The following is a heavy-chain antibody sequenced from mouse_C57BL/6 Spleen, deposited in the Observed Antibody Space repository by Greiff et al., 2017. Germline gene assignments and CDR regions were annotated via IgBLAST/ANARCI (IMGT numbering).Heavy chain of an antibody. J-gene: IGHJ4*01. CDR1: GYTFTEYT. D-gene: IGHD1-1*01. CDR2: FYPGSGSI. V-gene: IGHV1-62-2*01. Sequence: VKLQESGAELVKPGASVKLSCKASGYTFTEYTIHWVKQRSGQGLEWIGWFYPGSGSIKYNEKFKDKDTLTADKSSSTVYMELSRLTSEDSAVYFCARHEVTTVVAPYAMDYWGQGTSVTVSS. CDR3: ARHEVTTVVAPYAMDY.